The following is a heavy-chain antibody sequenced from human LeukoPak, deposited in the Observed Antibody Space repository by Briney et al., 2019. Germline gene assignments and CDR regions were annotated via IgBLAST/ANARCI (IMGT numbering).Heavy chain of an antibody. CDR3: VTGDPIWFDP. Sequence: GGSLRLSCAASGFTFSSYEMNWVRQAPGKGLEWVSYISSSSSTIYYADSVKGRFTISRDNAKNSLYLQLNSLRVEDTAVYYCVTGDPIWFDPWGQGTLVTVSS. D-gene: IGHD3-10*01. CDR1: GFTFSSYE. V-gene: IGHV3-48*03. CDR2: ISSSSSTI. J-gene: IGHJ5*02.